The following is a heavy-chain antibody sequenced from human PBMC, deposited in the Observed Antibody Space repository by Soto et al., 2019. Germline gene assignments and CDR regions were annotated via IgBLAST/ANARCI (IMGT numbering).Heavy chain of an antibody. J-gene: IGHJ4*02. CDR3: ARQIYDSDTGPNFQYYFDS. D-gene: IGHD3-22*01. Sequence: GESLKISCKGSGYSFAGYWITWVRQKPGKGLEWMGRIDPSDSQTYYSPSFRGRVTISATKSITTVFLQWSSLRASDTAMYYCARQIYDSDTGPNFQYYFDSWGQGTPVTVSS. CDR1: GYSFAGYW. V-gene: IGHV5-10-1*01. CDR2: IDPSDSQT.